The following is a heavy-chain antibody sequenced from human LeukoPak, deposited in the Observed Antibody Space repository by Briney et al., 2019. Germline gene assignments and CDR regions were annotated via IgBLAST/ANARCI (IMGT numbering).Heavy chain of an antibody. V-gene: IGHV4-39*07. CDR1: GGSLSSSSYY. CDR3: ARDPVLDY. CDR2: IYYSGST. Sequence: SETLSLTCTVSGGSLSSSSYYWGWIRQPPGKGLEWIGSIYYSGSTYYNPSLKSRVTISVDTSKNQFSLKLSSVTAADTAVYYCARDPVLDYWGQGTLVTVSS. J-gene: IGHJ4*02.